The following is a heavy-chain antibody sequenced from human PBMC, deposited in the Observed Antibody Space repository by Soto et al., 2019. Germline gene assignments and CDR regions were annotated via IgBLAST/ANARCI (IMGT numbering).Heavy chain of an antibody. V-gene: IGHV4-30-2*01. CDR2: IYHSGST. J-gene: IGHJ4*02. CDR3: ARGRGGSSWQNQKYYFDY. CDR1: GGSISSGGYS. D-gene: IGHD6-13*01. Sequence: QLQLQESGSGLVKPSQTLSLTCAVSGGSISSGGYSWSWIRQPPGKGLEWIGYIYHSGSTYYNPSLKSRVTISVDRSKNQFSLKLSSVTAADTAVYYCARGRGGSSWQNQKYYFDYWGQGTLVTVSS.